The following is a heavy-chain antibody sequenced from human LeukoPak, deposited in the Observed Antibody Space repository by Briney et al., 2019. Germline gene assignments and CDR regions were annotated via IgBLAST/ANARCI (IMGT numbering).Heavy chain of an antibody. CDR1: GFNFSSYA. V-gene: IGHV3-64*01. CDR3: ARGPPYGSRSDYFDY. Sequence: GGSLRLSCAASGFNFSSYAFHCVRQAPGKGVEYVSAINANGDNTYYANSVKGRFTISRDNSKNTLYLQMGSLRTEDMAVYYCARGPPYGSRSDYFDYWGQGTLVTVSA. CDR2: INANGDNT. D-gene: IGHD3-10*01. J-gene: IGHJ4*02.